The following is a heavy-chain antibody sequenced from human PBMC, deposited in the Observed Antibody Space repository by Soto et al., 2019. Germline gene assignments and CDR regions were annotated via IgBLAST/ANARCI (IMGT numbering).Heavy chain of an antibody. CDR1: GFTVSSNY. J-gene: IGHJ6*02. Sequence: PGGSLRLSCAASGFTVSSNYMSWVRPAPGKGLEWVSVIYSGGSTYYADSVKGRFTISRDNSKNTLYLQMNSLRAEDTAVYYCAGVIVVVPAANNYYYGMDVWGQGTTVTVSS. V-gene: IGHV3-53*01. CDR2: IYSGGST. CDR3: AGVIVVVPAANNYYYGMDV. D-gene: IGHD2-2*01.